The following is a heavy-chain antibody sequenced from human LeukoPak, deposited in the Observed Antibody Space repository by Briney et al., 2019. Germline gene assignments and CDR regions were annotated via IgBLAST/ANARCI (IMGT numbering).Heavy chain of an antibody. J-gene: IGHJ3*02. CDR2: IYYSGST. D-gene: IGHD1-26*01. V-gene: IGHV4-39*07. Sequence: SETLSLTCTVSGGSISSSSYYWGWIRQPPGKGLEWIGSIYYSGSTYYNPSLKSRVTISVDTSKNQFSLKPSSVTAADTAVYYCARNPSELGDAFDIWGQGTMVTVSS. CDR1: GGSISSSSYY. CDR3: ARNPSELGDAFDI.